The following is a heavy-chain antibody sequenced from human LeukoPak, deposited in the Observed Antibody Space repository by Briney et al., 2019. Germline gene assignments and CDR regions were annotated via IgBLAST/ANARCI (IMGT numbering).Heavy chain of an antibody. V-gene: IGHV3-49*03. Sequence: GGSLRLSCTVSGFTFGDYAMSWFRQAPGKGLEWVGFIRSKPYGGTTEYAASVKGRFIISRDDSKNIANLQMNSLKTEDTAVYYCTRAHLYLLRYSDWLGWVNDYWGQGTLVTVSS. J-gene: IGHJ4*02. D-gene: IGHD3-9*01. CDR3: TRAHLYLLRYSDWLGWVNDY. CDR1: GFTFGDYA. CDR2: IRSKPYGGTT.